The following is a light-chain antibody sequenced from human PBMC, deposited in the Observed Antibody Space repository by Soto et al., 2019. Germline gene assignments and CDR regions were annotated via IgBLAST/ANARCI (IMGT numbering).Light chain of an antibody. CDR1: SSDVGGYKY. CDR2: DVS. Sequence: QSALTQPASVSGSPGQSITISCTGTSSDVGGYKYVSWYQQHPGKAPKHMIYDVSNRPSGVSNRFSGSKSGNTASLTISGLQAEDEADYYCSSNTSSSTVVFGGGTKLTVL. CDR3: SSNTSSSTVV. J-gene: IGLJ2*01. V-gene: IGLV2-14*01.